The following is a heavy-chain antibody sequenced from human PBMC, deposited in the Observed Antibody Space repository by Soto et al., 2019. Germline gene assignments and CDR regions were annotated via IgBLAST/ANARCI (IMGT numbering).Heavy chain of an antibody. J-gene: IGHJ4*02. CDR2: IYYSGST. D-gene: IGHD4-17*01. V-gene: IGHV4-31*03. CDR3: ARLRKDDYGDSSLSFDY. Sequence: PSETLSLTCTVSGGSISSGGYYWSWIRQHPGKGLEWIGYIYYSGSTYYNPSLKSRVTISVDTSKNQFSLKLSSVTAADTAVYYCARLRKDDYGDSSLSFDYWGQGTLVTVSS. CDR1: GGSISSGGYY.